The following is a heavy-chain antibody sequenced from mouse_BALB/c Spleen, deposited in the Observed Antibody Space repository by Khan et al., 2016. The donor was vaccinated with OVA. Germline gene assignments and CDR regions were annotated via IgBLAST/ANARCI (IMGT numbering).Heavy chain of an antibody. V-gene: IGHV2-9*02. CDR1: GFSLTSYG. CDR2: IWAGGST. J-gene: IGHJ2*01. Sequence: QVELVESGPGLVAPSQSLSITCTVSGFSLTSYGVHWVRQPPGKGLEWLGVIWAGGSTNYNSALISSLTISTDNSKRKVFLKMNSLQTDDTAMYDCARLEDIWGQGTTLTVSA. D-gene: IGHD1-3*01. CDR3: ARLEDI.